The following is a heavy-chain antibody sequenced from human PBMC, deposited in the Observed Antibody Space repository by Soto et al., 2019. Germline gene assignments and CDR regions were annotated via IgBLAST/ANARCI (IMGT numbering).Heavy chain of an antibody. J-gene: IGHJ1*01. Sequence: GGPLRLSCAASGFTFSSYSMNWVRQAPGKGLEWVSYISSSSSTIYYADSVKGRFTISRDNAKNSLYLQMNSLRAEDTAVYYCARDLMITFGPWYFQHWGQGTLVTVSS. D-gene: IGHD3-16*01. CDR1: GFTFSSYS. CDR3: ARDLMITFGPWYFQH. V-gene: IGHV3-48*01. CDR2: ISSSSSTI.